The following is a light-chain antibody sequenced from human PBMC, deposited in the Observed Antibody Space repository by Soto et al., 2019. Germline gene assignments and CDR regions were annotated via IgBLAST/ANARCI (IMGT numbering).Light chain of an antibody. J-gene: IGKJ4*01. CDR1: QSVSSN. V-gene: IGKV3-15*01. CDR3: QQYNNWPLT. CDR2: GAS. Sequence: EIVVTPSPVTLSVSPRERATLSCRASQSVSSNLAWYQQKPGQAPRLLIYGASTRATGIPARFSGSGSGTKFTLTISGLQSENFAVYYCQQYNNWPLTFGGGTKV.